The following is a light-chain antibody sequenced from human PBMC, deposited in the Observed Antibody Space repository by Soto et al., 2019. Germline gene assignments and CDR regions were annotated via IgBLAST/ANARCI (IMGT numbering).Light chain of an antibody. Sequence: DIQMTQSPSSLSVSVGDRVTITCQASHDITNFLNWYQQKPGKAPKLLIYDVSKLETGVPSRFSGSGSGTDFTLTISSLQPEDVATYYCQKYNSAPWTFGQGTKVDIK. CDR2: DVS. CDR3: QKYNSAPWT. CDR1: HDITNF. V-gene: IGKV1-27*01. J-gene: IGKJ1*01.